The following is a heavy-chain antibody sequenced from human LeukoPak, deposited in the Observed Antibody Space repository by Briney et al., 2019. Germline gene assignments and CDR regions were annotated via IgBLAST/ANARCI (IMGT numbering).Heavy chain of an antibody. CDR1: GGSFSGYY. V-gene: IGHV4-34*01. CDR3: ARLINYYSYYYMDV. D-gene: IGHD2-8*01. Sequence: SETLSLTCAVYGGSFSGYYWSWIRQPPGKGLEWTGEINHSGSTNYNPSLKSRVTISVDTSKNQFSLKLSSVTATDTAVYYCARLINYYSYYYMDVWGTGTSVTVSS. J-gene: IGHJ6*03. CDR2: INHSGST.